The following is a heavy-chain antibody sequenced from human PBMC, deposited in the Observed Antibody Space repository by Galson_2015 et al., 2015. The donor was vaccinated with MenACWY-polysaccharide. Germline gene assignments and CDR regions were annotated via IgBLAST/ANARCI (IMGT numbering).Heavy chain of an antibody. V-gene: IGHV1-2*06. D-gene: IGHD6-6*01. CDR3: PREATPLNSSSDSYYGMDV. Sequence: SVKVSCKAPGYTFPAYYIHWGRQAPGQGLEWVGRTNPNSGGTNYAQKFQGVVTMTRETSISTAYMEWSRLTSAGTAEYYCPREATPLNSSSDSYYGMDVWGQGTTVTVSS. CDR1: GYTFPAYY. J-gene: IGHJ6*02. CDR2: TNPNSGGT.